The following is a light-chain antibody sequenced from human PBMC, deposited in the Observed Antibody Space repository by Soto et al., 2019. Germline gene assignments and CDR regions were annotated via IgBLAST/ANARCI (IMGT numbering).Light chain of an antibody. CDR1: QRIDNY. V-gene: IGKV1-39*01. CDR3: QQSYTSPPT. J-gene: IGKJ4*01. CDR2: AAS. Sequence: DIQMTQSPSSLPASVRDRVNITCRTTQRIDNYLNWYQQKPGKAPNLLIFAASSLQSGVPSRFSGSGSGTDFTLTISSLQPEDFATYYCQQSYTSPPTFGGGTKVEMK.